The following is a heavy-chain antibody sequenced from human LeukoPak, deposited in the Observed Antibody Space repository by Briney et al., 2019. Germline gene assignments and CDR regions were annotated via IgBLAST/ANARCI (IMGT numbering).Heavy chain of an antibody. V-gene: IGHV1-2*02. CDR1: GYTFTGYY. Sequence: ASVKVSCKASGYTFTGYYMHWVRQAPGQGLEWMGWINPNSGGTNYAQKFQGRVTMTRDTSISTAYMELSRLRSDDTAVYYCARDFRGYDFWSGSFDFDYWGQGTLVTVSS. J-gene: IGHJ4*02. CDR2: INPNSGGT. CDR3: ARDFRGYDFWSGSFDFDY. D-gene: IGHD3-3*01.